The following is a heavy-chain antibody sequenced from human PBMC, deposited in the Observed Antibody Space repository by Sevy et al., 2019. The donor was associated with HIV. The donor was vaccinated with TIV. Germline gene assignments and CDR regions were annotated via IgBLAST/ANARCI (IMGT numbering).Heavy chain of an antibody. CDR3: PKGSGGTGSYYDS. J-gene: IGHJ4*02. CDR2: IDWDGGST. D-gene: IGHD3-10*01. V-gene: IGHV3-43D*04. CDR1: GFTFDDYA. Sequence: GGSLRLSCAASGFTFDDYAMHWVRQAPGKGLEWVSRIDWDGGSTYYADSVKGRFTISRDNSKNSLYLQMNSLRAEDTAFYYCPKGSGGTGSYYDSRGQGTLVTVSS.